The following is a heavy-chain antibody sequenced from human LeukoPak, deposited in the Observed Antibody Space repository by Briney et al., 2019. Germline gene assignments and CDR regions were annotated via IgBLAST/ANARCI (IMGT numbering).Heavy chain of an antibody. D-gene: IGHD2-21*01. CDR2: INPSTGAT. Sequence: ASGKVSRKASAFTITIYYMHWLRQAPGHGPEWMGWINPSTGATKSAQKFQGRVTMTVDTSISTVYMELSSLTSDDRAVYYCARDAGDSFDIWGQGTMVTVSS. J-gene: IGHJ3*02. CDR1: AFTITIYY. CDR3: ARDAGDSFDI. V-gene: IGHV1-2*02.